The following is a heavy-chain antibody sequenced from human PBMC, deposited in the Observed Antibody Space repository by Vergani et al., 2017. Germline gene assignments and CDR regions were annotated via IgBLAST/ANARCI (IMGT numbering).Heavy chain of an antibody. Sequence: EVQLLESGGGLVKPGGSLRLSCAASGFTFSSYSMNWIRQAPGKGLEWVSSISSSSSYVYYADSVKGRFTISRDNAKNSLYLQMNSLGAEVTAVYYCTVASSVVPFDSWGQGTMVTVSS. D-gene: IGHD2-2*01. CDR2: ISSSSSYV. CDR3: TVASSVVPFDS. V-gene: IGHV3-21*04. J-gene: IGHJ3*02. CDR1: GFTFSSYS.